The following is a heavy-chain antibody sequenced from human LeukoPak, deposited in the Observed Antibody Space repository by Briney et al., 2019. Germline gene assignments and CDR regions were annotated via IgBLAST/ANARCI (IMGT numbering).Heavy chain of an antibody. J-gene: IGHJ4*02. CDR2: VSGSGGST. Sequence: GGSLRRSCAASGFTFSSYAMSWVRQAPGKGLEWFSAVSGSGGSTYYADSVKGRFTISRDNSKNTLYLQMNSLRAEDTAVYYCANFGYPFGGFWGQGTLVTVSS. CDR3: ANFGYPFGGF. CDR1: GFTFSSYA. V-gene: IGHV3-23*01. D-gene: IGHD3-16*01.